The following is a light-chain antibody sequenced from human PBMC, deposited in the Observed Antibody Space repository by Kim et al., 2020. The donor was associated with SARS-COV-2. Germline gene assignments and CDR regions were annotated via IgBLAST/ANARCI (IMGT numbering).Light chain of an antibody. CDR3: NSRDSSGNLVV. Sequence: SSELTQDPAVSVALAQTVRITCQGDSLRSYYASWYQQKPGQAPVLVIDGKNNRPSGIPDRFSGSSSGNTASLTITGAQAEDEADYYCNSRDSSGNLVVFGGGTQLTVL. CDR1: SLRSYY. CDR2: GKN. V-gene: IGLV3-19*01. J-gene: IGLJ2*01.